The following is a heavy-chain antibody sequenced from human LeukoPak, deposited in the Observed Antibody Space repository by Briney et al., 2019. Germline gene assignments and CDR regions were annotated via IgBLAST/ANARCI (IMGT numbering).Heavy chain of an antibody. CDR2: TYYRSKWHN. CDR3: ARGGYYDSSGYYPLAAYLSLYGMDV. Sequence: SQTLSLTCGISGDSVSSKSVAWNWIRQSPSRGLEWLGRTYYRSKWHNDYAVSVKGRITINPDTSKNHFSLQLNSVTPEDTAVYYCARGGYYDSSGYYPLAAYLSLYGMDVWGQGTTVTVSS. D-gene: IGHD3-22*01. J-gene: IGHJ6*02. V-gene: IGHV6-1*01. CDR1: GDSVSSKSVA.